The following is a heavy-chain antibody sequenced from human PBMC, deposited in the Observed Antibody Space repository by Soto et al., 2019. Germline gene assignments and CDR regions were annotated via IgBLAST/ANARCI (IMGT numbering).Heavy chain of an antibody. CDR3: AKGVGNYWAFDY. D-gene: IGHD1-26*01. V-gene: IGHV3-30*18. J-gene: IGHJ4*02. Sequence: QVHLVESGGGVVQPGRSLRLSCAASGFSFSTYGMHWVRQAPGKGLEWVAFISNDGSNKYYADSVKGRFTISRDNSKNSLYLQMISLRAEDTAVYYCAKGVGNYWAFDYWGQGTLVTVSS. CDR2: ISNDGSNK. CDR1: GFSFSTYG.